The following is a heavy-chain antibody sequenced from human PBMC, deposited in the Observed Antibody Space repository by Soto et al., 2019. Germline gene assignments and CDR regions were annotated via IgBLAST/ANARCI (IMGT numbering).Heavy chain of an antibody. D-gene: IGHD6-13*01. CDR3: ARASYSSSSNWFDP. Sequence: SETLSLTCTFSCGSVISGSYYWSWIRQPPGKGLEWIGYIYYSGSTNYNPSLKSRVTISVDTSKNQFSLKLSSVTAADTAVYYCARASYSSSSNWFDPWGQGTLVTVSS. J-gene: IGHJ5*02. CDR1: CGSVISGSYY. CDR2: IYYSGST. V-gene: IGHV4-61*01.